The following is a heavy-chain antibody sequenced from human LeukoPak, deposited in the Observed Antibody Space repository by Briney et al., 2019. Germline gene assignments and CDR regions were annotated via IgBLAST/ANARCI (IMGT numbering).Heavy chain of an antibody. Sequence: GGSLRLSCAASGFTFSSYWMHWVRQAPGQGLVWVSHIDGDGRITNYGDSVKGRFTISRDNAKNILYLQMNSLRTEDTAVYYCARDSPRTGPWGQGILVTVSS. CDR2: IDGDGRIT. CDR3: ARDSPRTGP. V-gene: IGHV3-74*01. CDR1: GFTFSSYW. J-gene: IGHJ5*02. D-gene: IGHD1-1*01.